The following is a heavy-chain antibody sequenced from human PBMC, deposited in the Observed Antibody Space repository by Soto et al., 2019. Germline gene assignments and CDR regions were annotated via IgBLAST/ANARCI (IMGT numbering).Heavy chain of an antibody. J-gene: IGHJ3*02. CDR3: ARHSSGYSYAFDI. D-gene: IGHD3-22*01. V-gene: IGHV3-64*01. CDR2: ISSNGGST. CDR1: GFTFSSYA. Sequence: EVQLVESGGGLVQPGGSLRLSCAASGFTFSSYAMHWVRQAPGKGLEYVSAISSNGGSTYYANSVKGRFTISRDNSKNPLYLQMGSLRAEDMAVYYCARHSSGYSYAFDIWGQGTMVTVSS.